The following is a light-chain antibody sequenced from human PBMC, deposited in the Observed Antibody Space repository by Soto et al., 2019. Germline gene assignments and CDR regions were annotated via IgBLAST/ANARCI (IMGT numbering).Light chain of an antibody. CDR1: QSVSSSY. Sequence: EIVLTQSPGPPSLSPGEKATLPCRSSQSVSSSYLAWYQQKPGQAPRLLIYGASSRATGSPDRFSGSGSGTDFTLTISRLESEDFGSSYRQESPRTRINLGRGTRLEIK. V-gene: IGKV3-20*01. CDR3: QESPRTRIN. CDR2: GAS. J-gene: IGKJ5*01.